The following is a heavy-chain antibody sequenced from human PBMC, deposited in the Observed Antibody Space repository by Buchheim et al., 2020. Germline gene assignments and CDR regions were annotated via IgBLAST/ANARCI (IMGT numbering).Heavy chain of an antibody. CDR3: ARALSSSTSLLLSYYYGMDV. V-gene: IGHV1-2*04. CDR1: RYTFTGYY. D-gene: IGHD2-2*01. J-gene: IGHJ6*02. CDR2: INPNSGGT. Sequence: QVQLVQSGAEVKKPGASVKVSCKASRYTFTGYYMHWVRQAPGQGLEWMGWINPNSGGTNYAQKFQGWVTMTRDTSISTADMELSRLRSDDTAVYYCARALSSSTSLLLSYYYGMDVWGQGTT.